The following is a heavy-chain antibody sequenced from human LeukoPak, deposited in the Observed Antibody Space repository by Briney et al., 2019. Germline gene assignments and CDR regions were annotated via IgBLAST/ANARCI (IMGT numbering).Heavy chain of an antibody. J-gene: IGHJ4*02. V-gene: IGHV3-66*01. Sequence: GGSLRLSCAASGFTVSNNRMNWVRQAPGKGLECVSVLNNDGSTYYADSVKGRFTTSRDSSKNTVYLQMNSLRAEDTAVYYCAGAGGYSVYGSQGTLVTVSS. D-gene: IGHD5/OR15-5a*01. CDR1: GFTVSNNR. CDR2: LNNDGST. CDR3: AGAGGYSVY.